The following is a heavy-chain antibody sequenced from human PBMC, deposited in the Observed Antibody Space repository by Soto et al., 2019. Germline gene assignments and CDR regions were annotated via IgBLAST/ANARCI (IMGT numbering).Heavy chain of an antibody. Sequence: KPSETLSLTCTVSGGFISSYYWSWIRQPAGKGLEWIGRIYTSGSTNYNPSLKSRVTMSVDTSKNQFSLKLSSVTAADTAVYYCARDPFPYYDILTGSPPNWFDPWGQGTLVTVSS. J-gene: IGHJ5*02. D-gene: IGHD3-9*01. CDR2: IYTSGST. CDR1: GGFISSYY. V-gene: IGHV4-4*07. CDR3: ARDPFPYYDILTGSPPNWFDP.